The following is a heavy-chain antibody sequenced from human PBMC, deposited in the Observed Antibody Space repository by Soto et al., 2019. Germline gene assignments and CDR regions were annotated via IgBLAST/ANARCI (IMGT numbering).Heavy chain of an antibody. Sequence: GASVKVSCKASGYTFTGYYMHWVRQAPGQGLEWMGWINPNSGGTNYAQKFQGWVTMTRDTSISTAYMELSRLRSDDTAVYYCARSFDYYDLEWLLYSGMDVWGQGTKVTVSS. D-gene: IGHD3-3*01. CDR1: GYTFTGYY. CDR3: ARSFDYYDLEWLLYSGMDV. V-gene: IGHV1-2*04. J-gene: IGHJ6*02. CDR2: INPNSGGT.